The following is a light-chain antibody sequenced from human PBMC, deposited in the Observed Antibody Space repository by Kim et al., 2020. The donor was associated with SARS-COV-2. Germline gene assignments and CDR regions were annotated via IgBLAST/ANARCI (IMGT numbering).Light chain of an antibody. J-gene: IGKJ4*01. V-gene: IGKV3-11*01. Sequence: SLVPGDSATLSGRASQSVSSYLAWYQQKPGQAPRLLSYDASNRATGIPARFSGSGSGTDFTLTISSLEPEDFAVYYCQQRSNWLTFGGGTKVDIK. CDR3: QQRSNWLT. CDR1: QSVSSY. CDR2: DAS.